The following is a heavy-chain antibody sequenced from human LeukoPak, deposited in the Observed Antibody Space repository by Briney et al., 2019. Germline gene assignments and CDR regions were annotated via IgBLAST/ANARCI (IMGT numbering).Heavy chain of an antibody. D-gene: IGHD3-10*01. J-gene: IGHJ4*02. Sequence: GGSLRLSCAASGFTFSSYSMNWVRQAPGKGLEWVSYISSSSSTIYYADSVKGRFTISRDNAKNSLYLQMNSLRDEDTAVDYCARDSWFGELPNPDYWGQGTLVTVSS. CDR2: ISSSSSTI. CDR1: GFTFSSYS. CDR3: ARDSWFGELPNPDY. V-gene: IGHV3-48*02.